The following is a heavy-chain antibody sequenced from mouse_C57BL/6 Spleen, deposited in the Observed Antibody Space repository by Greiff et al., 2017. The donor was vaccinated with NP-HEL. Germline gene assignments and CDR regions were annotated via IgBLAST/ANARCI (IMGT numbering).Heavy chain of an antibody. Sequence: EVQLQQSGPELVKPGASVKMSCKASGYTFTDYNMHWVKQSHGKSLEWIGYINPNNGGTSYNQKFKGKATLTVNKSSSTAYMELRSLTSEDSAVYYCARPYDYDAWFAYWGQGTLVTVSA. V-gene: IGHV1-22*01. CDR2: INPNNGGT. J-gene: IGHJ3*01. CDR3: ARPYDYDAWFAY. CDR1: GYTFTDYN. D-gene: IGHD2-4*01.